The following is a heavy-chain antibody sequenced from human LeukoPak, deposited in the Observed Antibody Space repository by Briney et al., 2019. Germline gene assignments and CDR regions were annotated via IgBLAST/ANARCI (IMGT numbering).Heavy chain of an antibody. J-gene: IGHJ4*02. D-gene: IGHD3-10*01. CDR2: ISSSGRYM. CDR3: ARDHGAGWGGYSEGFDN. V-gene: IGHV3-21*01. Sequence: GGSLRLSCAASRFNLRDYIMNWVRQAPGKGLEWVSSISSSGRYMYYVDSLKGRFTISRDNAKNSLYLQMNSLRVEDTAIYYCARDHGAGWGGYSEGFDNWGQGTLVTVSS. CDR1: RFNLRDYI.